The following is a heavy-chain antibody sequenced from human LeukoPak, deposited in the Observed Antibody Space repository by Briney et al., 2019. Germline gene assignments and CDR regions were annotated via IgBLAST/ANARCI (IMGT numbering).Heavy chain of an antibody. CDR3: ARNKAYCGGDCYSYYFGY. CDR1: GGSISSSSYY. Sequence: SETLSLTCTVSGGSISSSSYYWGWIRQPPGKGLEWIGSIYYSGSTYYNPSLKSRVTISVDTSKNQFSLKLSSVTAADTAVYYCARNKAYCGGDCYSYYFGYWGQGTLVTVSS. CDR2: IYYSGST. V-gene: IGHV4-39*01. J-gene: IGHJ4*02. D-gene: IGHD2-21*02.